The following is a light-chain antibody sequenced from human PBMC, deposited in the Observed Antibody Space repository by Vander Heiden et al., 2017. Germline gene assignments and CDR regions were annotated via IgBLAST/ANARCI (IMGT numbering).Light chain of an antibody. Sequence: QSALTQPASVSGSPGPSLTISCTGTSSDVGNYNLVSWYQHHPGKAPKLIIYEVTKRPSGVSNRFSGSKSGNTASLTISGLQAEDEADYYCCSYAGMSTWVFGGGTKLTVL. CDR3: CSYAGMSTWV. CDR1: SSDVGNYNL. J-gene: IGLJ3*02. V-gene: IGLV2-23*02. CDR2: EVT.